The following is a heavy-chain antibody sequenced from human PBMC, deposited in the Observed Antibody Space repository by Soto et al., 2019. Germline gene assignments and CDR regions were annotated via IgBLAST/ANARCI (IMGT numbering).Heavy chain of an antibody. CDR3: ARWGAYCGGDCYSVLDY. D-gene: IGHD2-21*02. CDR1: GYTFTSYG. J-gene: IGHJ4*02. Sequence: QVQLVQSGAEVKKPGASVKVSCKASGYTFTSYGISWVRQAPGQGLEWMGWISAYNGNTNYAQKLQGRVTMTTDTSTSTAYTELRSLRSDDTAVYYCARWGAYCGGDCYSVLDYWGQGTLVTVSS. CDR2: ISAYNGNT. V-gene: IGHV1-18*01.